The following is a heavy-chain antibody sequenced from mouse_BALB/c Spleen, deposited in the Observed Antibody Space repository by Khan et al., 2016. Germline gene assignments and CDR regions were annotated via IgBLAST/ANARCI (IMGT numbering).Heavy chain of an antibody. CDR2: IRYSGST. Sequence: EVQLLESGPSLVQSYQTLTLTCSVTGDSFTSGYWNWIRKFPGNKLEYMGYIRYSGSTYYNPSLKSRISITRDTSKNQYYMQLNSVTNEDTATYDCAGYDDYYFDYWDQGTTLTVSS. J-gene: IGHJ2*01. CDR1: GDSFTSGY. CDR3: AGYDDYYFDY. D-gene: IGHD2-4*01. V-gene: IGHV3-8*02.